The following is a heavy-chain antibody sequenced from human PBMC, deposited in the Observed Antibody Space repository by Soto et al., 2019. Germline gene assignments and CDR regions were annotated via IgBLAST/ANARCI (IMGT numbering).Heavy chain of an antibody. CDR1: GYTFTIYG. J-gene: IGHJ4*02. V-gene: IGHV1-18*01. CDR2: ISAYNGNT. D-gene: IGHD2-15*01. CDR3: ARGYCSGGSCWTFDY. Sequence: ASVKVSCKASGYTFTIYGISWVLQAPGQGLEWMGWISAYNGNTNYAQKLQGRVTMTTDTSTSTAYMELRSLRSDDTAVYYCARGYCSGGSCWTFDYWGQGTLVTVSS.